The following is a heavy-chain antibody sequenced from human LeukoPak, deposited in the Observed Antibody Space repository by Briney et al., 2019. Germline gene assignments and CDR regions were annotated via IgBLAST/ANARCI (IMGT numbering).Heavy chain of an antibody. J-gene: IGHJ3*02. Sequence: GGSLRLSCAASGFTFSDYYMSWIRQAPGKGLEWVSYISSSGSTIYYADSVKGRFTISRDNAKNSLYQQMNSLRAEDTAVYYCARVGVVTTLPMDAFDIWGQGTTVTVSS. V-gene: IGHV3-11*01. CDR2: ISSSGSTI. CDR3: ARVGVVTTLPMDAFDI. CDR1: GFTFSDYY. D-gene: IGHD2-21*02.